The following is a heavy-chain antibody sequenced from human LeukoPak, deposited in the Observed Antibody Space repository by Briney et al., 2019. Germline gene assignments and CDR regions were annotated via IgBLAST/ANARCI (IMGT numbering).Heavy chain of an antibody. J-gene: IGHJ4*02. D-gene: IGHD4-17*01. V-gene: IGHV3-23*01. CDR3: AKDYYGD. CDR2: VSASGSST. CDR1: GFTFSSYA. Sequence: GGSLRLSCAASGFTFSSYAMSWVRQTPGKGLEWVSVVSASGSSTYDADSVKGRFTISRDNSENTLYLQMNSLRAEDTAVYYCAKDYYGDLGQGTLVTVSS.